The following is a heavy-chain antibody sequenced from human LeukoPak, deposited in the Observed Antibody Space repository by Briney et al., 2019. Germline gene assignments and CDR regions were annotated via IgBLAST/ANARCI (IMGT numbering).Heavy chain of an antibody. CDR2: IYHSGST. D-gene: IGHD3-10*01. V-gene: IGHV4-34*01. CDR1: GGSFSGYY. Sequence: SETLSLTCAVYGGSFSGYYWGWIRQPPGKGLEWIGNIYHSGSTYYNSSLKSRVTISLDMSKHQFSLKLRSVTAADTAVYYCARVRFAEGYFDYWGQGTLVTVSS. J-gene: IGHJ4*02. CDR3: ARVRFAEGYFDY.